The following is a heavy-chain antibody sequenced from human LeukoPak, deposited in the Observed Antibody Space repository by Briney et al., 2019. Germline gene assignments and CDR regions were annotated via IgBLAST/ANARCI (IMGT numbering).Heavy chain of an antibody. V-gene: IGHV4-39*07. J-gene: IGHJ4*02. CDR1: GASISSSTYY. CDR3: ARDAAAGVFFDY. Sequence: SETLALTCTVSGASISSSTYYWGWVRQPPGKALEWIGNIFYSGSTYYSPSLKSRVTISLDTSKNQFSLKMSSVTAADTAVYYCARDAAAGVFFDYWGQGTLVTVSS. D-gene: IGHD6-13*01. CDR2: IFYSGST.